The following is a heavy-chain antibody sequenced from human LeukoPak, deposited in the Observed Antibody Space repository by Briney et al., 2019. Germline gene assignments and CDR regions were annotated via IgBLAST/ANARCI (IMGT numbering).Heavy chain of an antibody. CDR2: IYYSGGT. CDR3: ARDRLRLDY. CDR1: GGSISSTSYY. V-gene: IGHV4-39*07. Sequence: SETLSLTCTVSGGSISSTSYYWGWIRQPPGKGLEWIGSIYYSGGTYYNPSLKSRVTISVDTSKNQFSLKLSSVTAADTAVYYCARDRLRLDYWGQGTLVTVSS. J-gene: IGHJ4*02. D-gene: IGHD5-12*01.